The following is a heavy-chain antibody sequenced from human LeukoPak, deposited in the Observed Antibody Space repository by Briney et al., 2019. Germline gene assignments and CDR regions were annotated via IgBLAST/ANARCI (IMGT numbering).Heavy chain of an antibody. D-gene: IGHD6-19*01. J-gene: IGHJ4*02. CDR1: GFTFSRHW. V-gene: IGHV3-7*01. Sequence: GGSLRLSCAASGFTFSRHWMSWVRQAPGKGLEWVANVKQDGSEKYYVDSVKGRFTISRDNAKNSLYLQMNSLRAEDTAMYYCARGPLGSSGWTNYWGQGTLVTVSS. CDR2: VKQDGSEK. CDR3: ARGPLGSSGWTNY.